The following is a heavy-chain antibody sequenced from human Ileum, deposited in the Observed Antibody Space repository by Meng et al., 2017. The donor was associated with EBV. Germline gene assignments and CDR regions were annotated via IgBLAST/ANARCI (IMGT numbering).Heavy chain of an antibody. CDR2: VSYDGSRQ. Sequence: QGQRVESGGVVVQTGRSLRPSCAASGFTFSGYGMHWVRQAPGKGLEWVAIVSYDGSRQDYTDSVKGRFTISRDNSKNTLYLQMNSLRADDTAIYYCAKVATGGYYFDSWGQGTLVTVSS. D-gene: IGHD4-17*01. J-gene: IGHJ4*02. CDR1: GFTFSGYG. V-gene: IGHV3-30*18. CDR3: AKVATGGYYFDS.